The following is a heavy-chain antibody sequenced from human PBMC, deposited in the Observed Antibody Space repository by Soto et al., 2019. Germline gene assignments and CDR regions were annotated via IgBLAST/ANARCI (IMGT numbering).Heavy chain of an antibody. CDR3: AKAWYYYDSSGSGGYWFDP. J-gene: IGHJ5*02. D-gene: IGHD3-22*01. CDR2: ISGSGGST. Sequence: GGSLRLSCAASGFTFSSYAMSWVRQAPGKGLEWVSAISGSGGSTYYADSVKGRFTISRDNSKNTLYLQMNSLRAEDTAVYYCAKAWYYYDSSGSGGYWFDPWGQGTLVTVSS. V-gene: IGHV3-23*01. CDR1: GFTFSSYA.